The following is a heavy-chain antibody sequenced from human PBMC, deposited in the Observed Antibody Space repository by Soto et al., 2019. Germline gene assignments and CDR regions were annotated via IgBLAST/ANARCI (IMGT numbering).Heavy chain of an antibody. CDR3: ARYQRIIWFGEFLSNGVDV. CDR2: IYHGGST. CDR1: GGSITSSHW. J-gene: IGHJ6*02. V-gene: IGHV4-4*02. Sequence: QVQLQESGPGLVKPSGTLSLTCAVSGGSITSSHWWSWVRQPPGKGLEWIGEIYHGGSTNYNPSLKSRVTISVHKSKNQFSLKLTSVTAADTAVDYCARYQRIIWFGEFLSNGVDVWGQGTTVTVSS. D-gene: IGHD3-10*01.